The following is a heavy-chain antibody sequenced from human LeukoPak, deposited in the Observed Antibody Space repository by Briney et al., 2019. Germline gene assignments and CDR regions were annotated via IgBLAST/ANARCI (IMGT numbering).Heavy chain of an antibody. Sequence: PGGSLRLSCAASGFTFSSYGMHWVRQAPGKGLEWVAFIRYDGSNKYYADSVKGRFTISRDNSKNTLYLQMNSLRAEDTAVYYRAKDRVVAGTTGAFDIWGQGTMVTVSS. J-gene: IGHJ3*02. D-gene: IGHD6-19*01. CDR3: AKDRVVAGTTGAFDI. V-gene: IGHV3-30*02. CDR2: IRYDGSNK. CDR1: GFTFSSYG.